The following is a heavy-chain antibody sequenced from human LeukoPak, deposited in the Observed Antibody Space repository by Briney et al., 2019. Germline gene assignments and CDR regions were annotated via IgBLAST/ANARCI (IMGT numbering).Heavy chain of an antibody. Sequence: GSLRLSCAVSGFSVSGYWMTWVRQAPGKGLEWVANLKQDGSEIYYVDSVKGRFTISRDNAKNSVYLQMSSLRAEDTAVYYCARVVMATGPRQYFDYWGQGALVTVSS. CDR2: LKQDGSEI. J-gene: IGHJ4*02. D-gene: IGHD1-1*01. V-gene: IGHV3-7*01. CDR3: ARVVMATGPRQYFDY. CDR1: GFSVSGYW.